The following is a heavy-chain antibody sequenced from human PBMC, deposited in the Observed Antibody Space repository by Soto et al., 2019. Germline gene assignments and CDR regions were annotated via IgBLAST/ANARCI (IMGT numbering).Heavy chain of an antibody. D-gene: IGHD1-26*01. Sequence: SGGSLRLSCAASGFTFSSYAMSWVRQAPGKGLERVSVISGSGGSTNYADSVKGRFSISRDNSKNTLYLQMNSLRADDTAVYYCAKRTSGSDDYFDYWGQGTLVTVSS. CDR1: GFTFSSYA. CDR2: ISGSGGST. V-gene: IGHV3-23*01. J-gene: IGHJ4*02. CDR3: AKRTSGSDDYFDY.